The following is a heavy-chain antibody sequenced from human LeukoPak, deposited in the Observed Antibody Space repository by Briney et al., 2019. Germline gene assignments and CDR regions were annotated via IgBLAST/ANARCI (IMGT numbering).Heavy chain of an antibody. V-gene: IGHV3-30-3*01. Sequence: GGSLRPSCAASGFTFSSYAMHWVRQAPGKGLEWVAVISYDGSNKYYADSVKGRFTISRDNSKNTLYLQMNSLRAEDTAVYYCARGRCTSCYSYLSFDYRGQGTLATVSS. CDR2: ISYDGSNK. CDR3: ARGRCTSCYSYLSFDY. J-gene: IGHJ4*02. CDR1: GFTFSSYA. D-gene: IGHD2-2*02.